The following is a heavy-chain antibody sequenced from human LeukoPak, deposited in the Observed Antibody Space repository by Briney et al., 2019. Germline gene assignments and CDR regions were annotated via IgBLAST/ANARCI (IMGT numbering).Heavy chain of an antibody. D-gene: IGHD3-22*01. CDR1: GFTFSSYA. V-gene: IGHV3-23*01. Sequence: PGGSLRLSCAASGFTFSSYAMSWVRQAPGKGLEWVSAISGSGGSTYYADSVKGRFTISRDNSKNTLYLQMNSLRAEDTAVYYCARYYDSSGYRNYYFDYWGQGTLVTVSS. J-gene: IGHJ4*02. CDR3: ARYYDSSGYRNYYFDY. CDR2: ISGSGGST.